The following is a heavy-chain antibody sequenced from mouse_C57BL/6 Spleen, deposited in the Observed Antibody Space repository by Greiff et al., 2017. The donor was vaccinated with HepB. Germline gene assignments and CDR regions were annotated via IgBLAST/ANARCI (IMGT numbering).Heavy chain of an antibody. J-gene: IGHJ4*01. V-gene: IGHV1-82*01. D-gene: IGHD3-2*02. CDR3: ASLDSSGYVSYAMDY. CDR1: GYAFSSSW. CDR2: IYPGDGDT. Sequence: QVQLQQSGPELVKPGASVKISCKASGYAFSSSWMNWVKQRPGKGLEWIGRIYPGDGDTNYNGKFKGKATLTADKSSSTAYMQLSSLTSEDSAVYCCASLDSSGYVSYAMDYWGQGTSVTVSS.